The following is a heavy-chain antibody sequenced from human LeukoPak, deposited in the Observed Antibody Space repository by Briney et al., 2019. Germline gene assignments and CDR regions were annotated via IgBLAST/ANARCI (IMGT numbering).Heavy chain of an antibody. Sequence: GGSLRLSCAASGFTFSSYGMYWVRQAPGKGLEWVSYISSSGSTIYYADSVKGRFTISRDNAKNSLYLQMNSLRAEDTAVYYCAREGGEWELLRTFDYWGQGTLVTVSS. CDR2: ISSSGSTI. V-gene: IGHV3-48*04. CDR1: GFTFSSYG. J-gene: IGHJ4*02. D-gene: IGHD1-26*01. CDR3: AREGGEWELLRTFDY.